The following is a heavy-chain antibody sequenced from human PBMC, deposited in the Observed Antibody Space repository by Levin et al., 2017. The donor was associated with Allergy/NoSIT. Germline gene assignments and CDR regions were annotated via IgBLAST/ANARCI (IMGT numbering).Heavy chain of an antibody. CDR1: GFTFSSYS. Sequence: GESLKISCAASGFTFSSYSMNWVRQAPGKGLEWVSYISSSSSTIYYADSVKGRFTISRDNAKNSLYLQMNSLRAEDTAVYYCARDVYCSSTSCYRVYYFDYWGQGTLVTVSS. D-gene: IGHD2-2*02. CDR3: ARDVYCSSTSCYRVYYFDY. J-gene: IGHJ4*02. V-gene: IGHV3-48*01. CDR2: ISSSSSTI.